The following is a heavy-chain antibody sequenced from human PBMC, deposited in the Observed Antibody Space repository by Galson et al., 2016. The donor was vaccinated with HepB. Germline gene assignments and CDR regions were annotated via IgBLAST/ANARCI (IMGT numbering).Heavy chain of an antibody. CDR1: GFTFRSYS. J-gene: IGHJ6*02. CDR3: AREDEQEIRGHYYYNGMDV. CDR2: ISYDGRNI. D-gene: IGHD3-10*01. Sequence: LRLSCAVSGFTFRSYSMHWVRQAPGKGLEWVAAISYDGRNIYYADSVKGRFTISRDNSKNTLYLQVNSLRGEDTAVYYCAREDEQEIRGHYYYNGMDVWGQGTTVIVSS. V-gene: IGHV3-30*04.